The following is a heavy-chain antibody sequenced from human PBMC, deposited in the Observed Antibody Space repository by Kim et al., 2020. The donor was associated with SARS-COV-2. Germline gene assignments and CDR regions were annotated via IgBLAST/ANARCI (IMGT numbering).Heavy chain of an antibody. D-gene: IGHD3-10*01. J-gene: IGHJ4*02. V-gene: IGHV3-23*01. CDR1: GFTFSSYA. CDR2: ISGNGAST. Sequence: GGSLRLSCAASGFTFSSYAMSWVRQAPGKGLEWVSAISGNGASTYYADSVKGRFTISRDNSENKLYLQMNSLRAEDTAVYYCAKRYYFDSGNFDYCGQGTLVTVSS. CDR3: AKRYYFDSGNFDY.